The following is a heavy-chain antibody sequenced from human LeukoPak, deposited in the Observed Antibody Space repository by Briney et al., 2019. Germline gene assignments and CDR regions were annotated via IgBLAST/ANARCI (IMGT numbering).Heavy chain of an antibody. CDR2: INPNSGGT. CDR1: GYSFTGYY. D-gene: IGHD3-22*01. CDR3: ARGDFPAQFNYDSSGYYYY. Sequence: RASVKVSCKASGYSFTGYYMHWVRQAPGQGLEWMGWINPNSGGTNYAQKFQGRVTMTRDTSISTAYMELSRLRSDDTAVYYCARGDFPAQFNYDSSGYYYYWGQGTLVAVSS. J-gene: IGHJ4*02. V-gene: IGHV1-2*02.